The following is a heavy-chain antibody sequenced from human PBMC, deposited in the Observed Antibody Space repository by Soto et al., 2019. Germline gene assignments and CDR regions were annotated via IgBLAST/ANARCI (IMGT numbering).Heavy chain of an antibody. Sequence: QVQLQESGPGLVKPSQTLSLTCTVSGGFISSGGYYWSWIRQHPGKGLEWIGYIYYSGGTYYNPSLKSRVTISVDTSKNQFSLKLSSVTAADTAVYYCVSGSMVRGVMGDYWGQGTLVTVSS. V-gene: IGHV4-31*03. CDR2: IYYSGGT. CDR1: GGFISSGGYY. CDR3: VSGSMVRGVMGDY. D-gene: IGHD3-10*01. J-gene: IGHJ4*02.